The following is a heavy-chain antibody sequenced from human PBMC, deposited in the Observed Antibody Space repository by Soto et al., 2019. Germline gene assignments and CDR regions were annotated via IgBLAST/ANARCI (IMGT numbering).Heavy chain of an antibody. J-gene: IGHJ6*02. D-gene: IGHD2-8*01. CDR1: GFTFSSYW. Sequence: GGSLRLSCAASGFTFSSYWMHWVRQAPGKGLVWVSRINSDGSSTSYADSVKGRFTISRDNAKNTLYLQMNSLRAEDTAVYYCARLKEWVYYYGMDVWGQGTTVTVSS. CDR2: INSDGSST. CDR3: ARLKEWVYYYGMDV. V-gene: IGHV3-74*01.